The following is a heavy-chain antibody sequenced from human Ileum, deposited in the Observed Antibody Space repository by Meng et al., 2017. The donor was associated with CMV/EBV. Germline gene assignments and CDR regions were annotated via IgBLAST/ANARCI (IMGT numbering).Heavy chain of an antibody. Sequence: SVSTNAYHWSWVRQHPGKGLEWIGHIYYTGSTLYNPSVESRVTMSVDTSKNQFSLNLSSMTAADTAIYYCARLVTCSRTNCRSSEDFWGQGILVTVSS. CDR3: ARLVTCSRTNCRSSEDF. V-gene: IGHV4-31*02. D-gene: IGHD2-2*01. J-gene: IGHJ4*02. CDR2: IYYTGST. CDR1: SVSTNAYH.